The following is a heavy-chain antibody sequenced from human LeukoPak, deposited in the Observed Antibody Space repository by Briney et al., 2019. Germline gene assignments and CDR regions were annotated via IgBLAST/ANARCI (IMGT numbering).Heavy chain of an antibody. V-gene: IGHV3-23*01. CDR3: ARDGYSYGTRVGS. J-gene: IGHJ4*02. Sequence: GGFLRLSCAAFGFTFSSYAMSWVRQAPGKGLEWVSAISGSGGSTYYADSVKGRFTISRDNSKNTLYLQMSSLRAEDTAVYYCARDGYSYGTRVGSWGQGTLVTVSS. D-gene: IGHD5-18*01. CDR1: GFTFSSYA. CDR2: ISGSGGST.